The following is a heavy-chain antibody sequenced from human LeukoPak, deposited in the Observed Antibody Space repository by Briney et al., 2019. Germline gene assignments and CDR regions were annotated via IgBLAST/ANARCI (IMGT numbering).Heavy chain of an antibody. V-gene: IGHV4-38-2*01. D-gene: IGHD3-10*01. CDR2: IYHSGST. CDR3: ARGGFGAFDY. Sequence: SETLSLTCAVSGYSIRSGYYWGWIRQPPGKGLEWIGSIYHSGSTYYNSSLKNRVTISVDTSKNQFSLKLSSVTAADTAVYYCARGGFGAFDYWGQGTLVPVSS. J-gene: IGHJ4*02. CDR1: GYSIRSGYY.